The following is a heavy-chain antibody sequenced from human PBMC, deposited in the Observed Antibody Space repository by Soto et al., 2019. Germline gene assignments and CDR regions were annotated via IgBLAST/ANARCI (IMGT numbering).Heavy chain of an antibody. Sequence: QVQLQESGPGLVKPSQTLSLTCTVSGGSISSGGYYWSWIRQHPGKGLEWIGYIYYSGSTYYNPSLKSRVTISVDTAKNQFSLKLSSVTAAGTAVYYCASLVTSDYNHDYWGQGTLVTVSS. CDR2: IYYSGST. CDR3: ASLVTSDYNHDY. J-gene: IGHJ4*02. D-gene: IGHD4-4*01. V-gene: IGHV4-31*03. CDR1: GGSISSGGYY.